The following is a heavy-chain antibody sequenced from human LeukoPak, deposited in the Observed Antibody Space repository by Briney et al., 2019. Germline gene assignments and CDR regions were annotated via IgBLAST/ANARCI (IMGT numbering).Heavy chain of an antibody. D-gene: IGHD6-19*01. J-gene: IGHJ6*03. Sequence: PGGSLRLSCAASVFTFTTYSMNRVRQGPGKGLGWVSYISSSGSTIYYADSVKGRVSISRDNAKKSLYLQMNSLKGEDTALYYCARVAAVAWSERRPGYYYMDVWGKGTTVTVSS. CDR2: ISSSGSTI. CDR3: ARVAAVAWSERRPGYYYMDV. V-gene: IGHV3-48*04. CDR1: VFTFTTYS.